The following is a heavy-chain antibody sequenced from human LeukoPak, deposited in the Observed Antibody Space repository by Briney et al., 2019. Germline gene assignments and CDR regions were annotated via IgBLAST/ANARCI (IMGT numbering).Heavy chain of an antibody. J-gene: IGHJ4*02. CDR1: DHSISSGDY. CDR3: ARSPYYLDSSGYHGAYYFDY. Sequence: SETLSLTCAVSDHSISSGDYWGWTRQPPGKGLEWIASIYHSGSTYNNPSLKSRVTMSVDTSKNQFSLKLSSVTAADTAVYYCARSPYYLDSSGYHGAYYFDYWGQGILITDSS. V-gene: IGHV4-38-2*01. D-gene: IGHD3-22*01. CDR2: IYHSGST.